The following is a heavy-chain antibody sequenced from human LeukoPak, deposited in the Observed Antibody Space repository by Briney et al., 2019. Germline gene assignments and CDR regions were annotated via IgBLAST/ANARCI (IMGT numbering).Heavy chain of an antibody. CDR2: INTNTGNP. CDR3: ASRGHNYGPLSLSY. V-gene: IGHV7-4-1*02. CDR1: GYTFTNYA. J-gene: IGHJ4*02. Sequence: GASVKVSCKASGYTFTNYAMNWVRQAPGQGLEWMGWINTNTGNPTYAQGFTGRFVFSLDTSVSTAYLQINSLKAEDTAVYYCASRGHNYGPLSLSYWGQGTLVAVSS. D-gene: IGHD5-18*01.